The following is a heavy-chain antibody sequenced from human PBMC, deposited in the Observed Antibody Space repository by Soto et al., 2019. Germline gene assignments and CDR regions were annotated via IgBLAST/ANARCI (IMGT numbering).Heavy chain of an antibody. V-gene: IGHV3-7*01. J-gene: IGHJ1*01. Sequence: EVQLVESGGGLVQPGGSLRLSCAASGFSFGTYWISWVRQAPGKGLEWVANIKEDGSEEYYVDSVKGRFPISRDNAKNSLYLQTNSLRAEDTAMYYCARDEDCGGGTCYSIWRYWGQGTLVTVSP. D-gene: IGHD2-15*01. CDR2: IKEDGSEE. CDR3: ARDEDCGGGTCYSIWRY. CDR1: GFSFGTYW.